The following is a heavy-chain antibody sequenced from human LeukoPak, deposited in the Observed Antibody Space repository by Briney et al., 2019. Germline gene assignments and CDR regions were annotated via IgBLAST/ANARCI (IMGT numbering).Heavy chain of an antibody. Sequence: GGSLRLSCAASGFTFSSYGMHWVREAPGKGLEWVAVISYDGSNKYYADSVKGRFTISRDNSKNTLYLQMNSLRAEDTAVYYCAKAERDTATRHWGQGTLVTVSS. CDR3: AKAERDTATRH. CDR2: ISYDGSNK. CDR1: GFTFSSYG. J-gene: IGHJ4*02. D-gene: IGHD5-18*01. V-gene: IGHV3-30*18.